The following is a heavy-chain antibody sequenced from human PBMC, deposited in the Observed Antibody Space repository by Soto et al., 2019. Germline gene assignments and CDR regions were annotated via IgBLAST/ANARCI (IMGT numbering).Heavy chain of an antibody. CDR1: GFTFSDYY. Sequence: GGSLRLSCAASGFTFSDYYMSWIRQAPGKGLEWVSYISSSRSYTNYADSVKGRFTISRDNAKNSLYLQLNSLRAEDTAVYYFARSPSGSNPSAENFKHWGQGTLVSVSS. D-gene: IGHD3-10*01. V-gene: IGHV3-11*06. J-gene: IGHJ1*01. CDR2: ISSSRSYT. CDR3: ARSPSGSNPSAENFKH.